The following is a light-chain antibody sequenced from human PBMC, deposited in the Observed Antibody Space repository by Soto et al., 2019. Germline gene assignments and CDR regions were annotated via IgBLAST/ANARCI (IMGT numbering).Light chain of an antibody. CDR3: SSYTSISTLYV. CDR1: NSDVGGYNY. V-gene: IGLV2-14*01. Sequence: LTHPASVSGSPGQSITISCTGTNSDVGGYNYVSWYQQHPGKAPELMIYEVSHRPSGVSNRFSGSKSDNTASLTISGLQAEDEADYYCSSYTSISTLYVFGTGTKVTVL. J-gene: IGLJ1*01. CDR2: EVS.